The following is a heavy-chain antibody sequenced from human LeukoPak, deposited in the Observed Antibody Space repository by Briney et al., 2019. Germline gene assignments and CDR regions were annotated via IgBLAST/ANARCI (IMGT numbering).Heavy chain of an antibody. CDR2: ISSSSSYI. J-gene: IGHJ6*03. Sequence: GGSLRLSCAASGFTFSSYSMNWVRQAPGKGLEWVSSISSSSSYIYYADSVKGRFIISRDNSKNTLYLQMNSLRAEDTAVYYCAKVVASSSSFHYYYYYMDVWGKGTTVTVSS. D-gene: IGHD6-6*01. V-gene: IGHV3-21*01. CDR1: GFTFSSYS. CDR3: AKVVASSSSFHYYYYYMDV.